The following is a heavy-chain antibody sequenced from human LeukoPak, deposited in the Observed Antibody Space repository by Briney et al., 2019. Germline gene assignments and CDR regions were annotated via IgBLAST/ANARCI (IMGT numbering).Heavy chain of an antibody. CDR3: ARDGYDSSGYYTNDY. V-gene: IGHV3-7*01. CDR2: IKQDGSEK. D-gene: IGHD3-22*01. J-gene: IGHJ4*02. Sequence: GGSLTLSCAASGFTFSSYWMSWVRQAPGKGREWVANIKQDGSEKYYADSVKGRFTISRDNAKNSLYLQMNSLRAEDTAVYYCARDGYDSSGYYTNDYWGQGTLVTVSS. CDR1: GFTFSSYW.